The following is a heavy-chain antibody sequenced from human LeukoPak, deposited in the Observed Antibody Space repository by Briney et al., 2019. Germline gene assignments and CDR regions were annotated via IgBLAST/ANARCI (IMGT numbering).Heavy chain of an antibody. CDR1: GGSFSGYY. Sequence: SETLSLTCAVYGGSFSGYYWSWLRQPPGKGLEGIGEINHSGSTNYNPSLTSRVTISVHTSKNQFSLTLSSVTAADTAVYHCARRRGVAATRGEKSYYYYMDVLGKGTTVTVSS. D-gene: IGHD2-15*01. CDR3: ARRRGVAATRGEKSYYYYMDV. J-gene: IGHJ6*03. V-gene: IGHV4-34*01. CDR2: INHSGST.